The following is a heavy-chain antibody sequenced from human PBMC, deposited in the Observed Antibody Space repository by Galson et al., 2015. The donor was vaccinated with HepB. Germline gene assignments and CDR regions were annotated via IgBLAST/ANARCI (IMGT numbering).Heavy chain of an antibody. CDR3: ARGNGYYDFWSGYSDFDY. V-gene: IGHV1-3*01. J-gene: IGHJ4*02. CDR1: GYTFTSYA. D-gene: IGHD3-3*01. CDR2: INAGNGNT. Sequence: SVKVSCKASGYTFTSYAMHWVRQAPGQRLEWIGWINAGNGNTKYSQKFQGRVTITRDTSASTAYMELSSLRSEDTAVYYCARGNGYYDFWSGYSDFDYWGQGTLVTVSS.